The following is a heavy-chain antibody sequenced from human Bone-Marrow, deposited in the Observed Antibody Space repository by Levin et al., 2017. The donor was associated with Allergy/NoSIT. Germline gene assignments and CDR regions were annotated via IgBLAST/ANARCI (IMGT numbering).Heavy chain of an antibody. CDR3: VKGGLWFGDEVDP. J-gene: IGHJ5*02. D-gene: IGHD3-10*01. V-gene: IGHV3-23*01. Sequence: LSLTCAASGFTFSNFAMTWVRQAPRRGLEWVSGVSGSGGTTYYAGSVEGRFTISRDNSKNTLFLQMNSLTGDDTAVYYCVKGGLWFGDEVDPWGQGTLVTVSS. CDR1: GFTFSNFA. CDR2: VSGSGGTT.